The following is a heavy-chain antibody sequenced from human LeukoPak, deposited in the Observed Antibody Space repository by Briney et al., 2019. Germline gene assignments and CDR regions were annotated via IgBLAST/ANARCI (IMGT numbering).Heavy chain of an antibody. V-gene: IGHV3-23*01. J-gene: IGHJ4*02. CDR2: ISSTGDNT. CDR3: ARILKGTLVGFDY. Sequence: LGGSLRLSCAASGFSFSNYGMNWVRQAPGKGLEWVSVISSTGDNTFYRDSVNARFTITRDISKNTLYLHMTSLRADDTAVYYCARILKGTLVGFDYWAKEPPVPVSS. D-gene: IGHD3-10*01. CDR1: GFSFSNYG.